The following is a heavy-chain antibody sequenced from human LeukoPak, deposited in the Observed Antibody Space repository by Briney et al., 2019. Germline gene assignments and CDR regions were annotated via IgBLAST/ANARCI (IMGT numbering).Heavy chain of an antibody. V-gene: IGHV3-23*01. CDR1: GFTFSSYA. CDR3: ANLGPVIDFDY. CDR2: ISGSGGST. J-gene: IGHJ4*02. Sequence: GGSLRLACAASGFTFSSYAMSWVRRAPGKGLEWVSAISGSGGSTYYADSVKGRFTISRDNSKNTLYLQMNSLRAEDTAVYYCANLGPVIDFDYWGQGTLVTVSS. D-gene: IGHD3-16*02.